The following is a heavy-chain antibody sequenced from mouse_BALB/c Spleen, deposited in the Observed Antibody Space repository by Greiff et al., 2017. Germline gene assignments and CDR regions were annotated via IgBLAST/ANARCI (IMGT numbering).Heavy chain of an antibody. CDR1: GYTFTSYV. V-gene: IGHV1-14*01. D-gene: IGHD1-1*01. CDR2: INPYNDGT. Sequence: EVQLQQSGPELVKPGASVKMSCKASGYTFTSYVMHWVKQKPGQGLEWIGYINPYNDGTKYNEKFKGKATLTSDKSSSTAYMELSSLTSEDSAVYYCARGITTVVAHYFDYWGQGTTLTVSS. J-gene: IGHJ2*01. CDR3: ARGITTVVAHYFDY.